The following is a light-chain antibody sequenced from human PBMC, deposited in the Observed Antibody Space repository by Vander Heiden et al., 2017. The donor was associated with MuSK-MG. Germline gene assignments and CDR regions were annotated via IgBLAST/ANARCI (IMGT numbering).Light chain of an antibody. CDR1: SFNIGNNA. J-gene: IGLJ2*01. CDR2: YDD. CDR3: AAWDDSLNGVV. Sequence: VLTQPPSVSEAPRQRVTISCSGGSFNIGNNAVNWYQQLPGKAPKLLIYYDDLLPSGVSDRFSGSKSGTSASLAISGLQSEDEADYYCAAWDDSLNGVVFGGGTKLTVL. V-gene: IGLV1-36*01.